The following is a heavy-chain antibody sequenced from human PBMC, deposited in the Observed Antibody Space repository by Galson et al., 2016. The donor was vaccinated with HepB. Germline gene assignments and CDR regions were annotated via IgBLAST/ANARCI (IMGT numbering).Heavy chain of an antibody. J-gene: IGHJ4*02. CDR3: ARGMDCTSTVCYGNYFDS. CDR2: ISSTGTTT. Sequence: SLRLSCAASGFTFSDYYMSWIRQAPGKGLEWVAYISSTGTTTYYADSVKGRFTISRDNAKNSLDLQMNSLRVEDTAIYYCARGMDCTSTVCYGNYFDSWGQGTLVTVSS. V-gene: IGHV3-11*04. D-gene: IGHD2-2*01. CDR1: GFTFSDYY.